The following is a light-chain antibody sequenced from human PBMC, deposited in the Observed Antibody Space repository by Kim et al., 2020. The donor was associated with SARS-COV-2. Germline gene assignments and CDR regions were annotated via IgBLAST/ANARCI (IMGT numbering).Light chain of an antibody. CDR1: KSLSSEY. V-gene: IGKV3-20*01. J-gene: IGKJ2*01. Sequence: PGERATLSCRASKSLSSEYLAWYQQTSGQPPRLLIFGASSRAAGIPDRFSGSGSGTDFTLTISRLEPEDFAVYYCQQYTRSPPADTFGQGTKLEI. CDR2: GAS. CDR3: QQYTRSPPADT.